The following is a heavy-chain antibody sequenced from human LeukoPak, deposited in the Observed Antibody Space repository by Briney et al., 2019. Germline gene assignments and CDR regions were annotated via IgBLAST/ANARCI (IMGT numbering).Heavy chain of an antibody. V-gene: IGHV3-23*01. CDR2: ISGSGAT. Sequence: PGGSLRLSCAASGFTFSSYAINWVRQAPGKGLEWVSSISGSGATYYADSVEGRFTISRDNSKNTLYLQMNSLRAEDTAIYYCAKEATTVPNRYFDYWGQGTLVTVSS. J-gene: IGHJ4*02. CDR3: AKEATTVPNRYFDY. CDR1: GFTFSSYA. D-gene: IGHD4-17*01.